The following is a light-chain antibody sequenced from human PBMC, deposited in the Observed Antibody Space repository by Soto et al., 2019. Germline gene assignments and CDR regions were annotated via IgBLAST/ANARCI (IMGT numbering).Light chain of an antibody. CDR2: KAS. CDR1: QSISIW. Sequence: DIPMTQSPSTLSASVGDRVTITCRASQSISIWLAWYQQKPGKAPKVLIYKASSLQSGVPSRFSGSLSGTEFSLTFCSLLPDVFATYYSQQYNSYRTFGQATKVELK. V-gene: IGKV1-5*03. CDR3: QQYNSYRT. J-gene: IGKJ1*01.